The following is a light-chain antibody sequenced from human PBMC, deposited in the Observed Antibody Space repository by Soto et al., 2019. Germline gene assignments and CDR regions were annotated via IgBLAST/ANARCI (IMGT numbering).Light chain of an antibody. V-gene: IGKV3-11*01. J-gene: IGKJ1*01. CDR3: QQRSNWRGT. CDR2: DAS. CDR1: QSVSSY. Sequence: EIVLTQSPATLSLSRGERATLSCRASQSVSSYLAWYQQKPGQAPRLLIYDASNRATGIPARFSGSGSGTDFTLTISSLEPEDFAVYYRQQRSNWRGTFGQGTKVEIK.